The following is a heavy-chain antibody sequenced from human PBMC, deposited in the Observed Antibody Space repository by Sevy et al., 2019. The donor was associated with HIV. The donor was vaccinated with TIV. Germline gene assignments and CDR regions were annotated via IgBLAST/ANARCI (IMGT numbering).Heavy chain of an antibody. CDR2: MNPNIGST. D-gene: IGHD1-1*01. J-gene: IGHJ6*02. V-gene: IGHV1-8*01. Sequence: ASVKVSCKASGYTFNLLDINWVRQAPGQGPEWMGWMNPNIGSTGYAQKFQGRVTMTEDTSTDTAYMELSSLRSEDTAVYYCARVQLELPGYYYGMDVWGQGTTVTVSS. CDR1: GYTFNLLD. CDR3: ARVQLELPGYYYGMDV.